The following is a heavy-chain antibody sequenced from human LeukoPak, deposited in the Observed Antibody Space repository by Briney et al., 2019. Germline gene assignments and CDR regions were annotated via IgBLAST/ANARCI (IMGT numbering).Heavy chain of an antibody. Sequence: GASVKVSCKASGNTFTSYYMHWVRQAPGQGLEWMGIINPSGGSTSYAQKFQGRVTMTRDTSTSTVYMELSSLRSEDTAVYYCARDLDYSNYGVFYYYYMDVWGKGTTVTVSS. CDR1: GNTFTSYY. CDR2: INPSGGST. CDR3: ARDLDYSNYGVFYYYYMDV. V-gene: IGHV1-46*03. J-gene: IGHJ6*03. D-gene: IGHD4-11*01.